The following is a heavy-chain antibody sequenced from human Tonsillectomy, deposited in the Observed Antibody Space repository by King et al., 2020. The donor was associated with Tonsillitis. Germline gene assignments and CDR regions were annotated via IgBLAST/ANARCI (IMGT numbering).Heavy chain of an antibody. D-gene: IGHD6-13*01. Sequence: VRLVESGGGVVQPGRSLRLSCAASGFTFSRYGMHWVRQAPGKGLEWVAVIWYDGSNKYYADSVKGRFTISRDNSKNTLYLQMNSLRAEDTAVYYCVREGLAAGGIGDDYYYGMDVWGQGTTVTVSS. J-gene: IGHJ6*02. CDR3: VREGLAAGGIGDDYYYGMDV. V-gene: IGHV3-33*01. CDR1: GFTFSRYG. CDR2: IWYDGSNK.